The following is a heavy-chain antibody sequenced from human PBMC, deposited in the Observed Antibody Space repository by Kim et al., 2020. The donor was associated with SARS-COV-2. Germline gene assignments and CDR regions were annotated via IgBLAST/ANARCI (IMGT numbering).Heavy chain of an antibody. Sequence: GGSLRLSCAASGFTFSSYAMHWVRQAPGKGLEWVAVISYDGSNKYYADSVKGRFTISRDNSKNTLYLQMNSLRAEDTAVYYCARSVATREDYFDYWGQGTLVTVSS. CDR3: ARSVATREDYFDY. CDR1: GFTFSSYA. V-gene: IGHV3-30-3*01. D-gene: IGHD5-12*01. CDR2: ISYDGSNK. J-gene: IGHJ4*02.